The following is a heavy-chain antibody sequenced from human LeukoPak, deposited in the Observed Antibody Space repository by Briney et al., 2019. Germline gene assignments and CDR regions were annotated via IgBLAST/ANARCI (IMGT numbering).Heavy chain of an antibody. J-gene: IGHJ4*02. CDR3: ARFSQFFDTSSHYLDY. D-gene: IGHD2/OR15-2a*01. Sequence: SETLSLTCTVSGGSINNYYWSWVRQPPGEGLEWIAYIFYNGGTNYNPSLKTRVTISVDTSKNQFSLRLNSVSAADTAVYYCARFSQFFDTSSHYLDYWGQGILVTVSS. V-gene: IGHV4-59*08. CDR2: IFYNGGT. CDR1: GGSINNYY.